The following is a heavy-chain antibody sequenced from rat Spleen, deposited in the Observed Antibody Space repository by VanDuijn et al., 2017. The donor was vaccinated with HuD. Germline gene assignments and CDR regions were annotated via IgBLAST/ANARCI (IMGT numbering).Heavy chain of an antibody. CDR3: ARHGVYNNYGWFAY. D-gene: IGHD1-10*01. Sequence: EVQLVESDGGLVQPGRSLKLSCAASGFSFSNYYMAWVRQAPTKGLEWVAYISPGGGSTYYRDSVKGRFTVSSDNAKSTLYLQMDSLRSEDTATYYCARHGVYNNYGWFAYWGQGTLVTVSS. J-gene: IGHJ3*01. CDR2: ISPGGGST. V-gene: IGHV5-25*01. CDR1: GFSFSNYY.